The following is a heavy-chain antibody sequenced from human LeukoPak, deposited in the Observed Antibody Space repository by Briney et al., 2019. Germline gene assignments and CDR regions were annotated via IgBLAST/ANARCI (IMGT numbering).Heavy chain of an antibody. V-gene: IGHV4-59*01. D-gene: IGHD4-17*01. CDR3: ARGDYGDYEQTYYFDY. CDR1: GGSISSYY. CDR2: IYYSGST. Sequence: SETLSLTCTVSGGSISSYYWSWIRQPPGKGLEWIGYIYYSGSTNYNPSLKSRVTISVDTSKNQFSLKLSSVTAADTAAYYCARGDYGDYEQTYYFDYWGQGTLVSVSS. J-gene: IGHJ4*02.